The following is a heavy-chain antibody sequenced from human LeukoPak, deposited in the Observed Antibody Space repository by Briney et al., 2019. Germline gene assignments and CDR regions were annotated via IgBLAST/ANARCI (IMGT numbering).Heavy chain of an antibody. CDR2: VYASGST. CDR3: ARKSSGNWFDP. CDR1: GASISSYY. J-gene: IGHJ5*02. V-gene: IGHV4-4*09. Sequence: SETLSLTCTVSGASISSYYWSWIRQSPGKGLECIGYVYASGSTNYNPSLTSRVAMSIDTSKNQFSLKLGSVTAADTAVYYCARKSSGNWFDPWGQGTLVTVSS.